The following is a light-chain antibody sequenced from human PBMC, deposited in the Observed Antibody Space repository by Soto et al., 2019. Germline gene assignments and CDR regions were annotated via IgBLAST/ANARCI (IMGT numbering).Light chain of an antibody. V-gene: IGLV2-8*01. CDR2: EVT. CDR1: SSDVGSYNY. CDR3: LSYEASNIFV. J-gene: IGLJ1*01. Sequence: QSALTQPPSASGSPGQSVTISCTGTSSDVGSYNYVSWYQQHPGKAPKLIIYEVTKRTSGVPDRFSGSKSGNTASLTVSGLQAEDEDDYYCLSYEASNIFVFGSGTKVTVL.